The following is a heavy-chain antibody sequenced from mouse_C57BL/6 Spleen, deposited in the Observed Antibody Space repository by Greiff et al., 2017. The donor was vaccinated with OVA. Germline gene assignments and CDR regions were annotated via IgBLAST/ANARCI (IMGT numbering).Heavy chain of an antibody. CDR1: GYTFTSYW. Sequence: VQLQQPGTELVKPGASVKLSCKASGYTFTSYWMHWVKQRPGQGLEWIGNINPSNGGTNYNEKFKSKATLTVDKSSITAYMQLSSLTSEDSAVYYCARGRYGTVYYCDYWGQGTTLTVSS. J-gene: IGHJ2*01. CDR3: ARGRYGTVYYCDY. V-gene: IGHV1-53*01. CDR2: INPSNGGT. D-gene: IGHD1-1*01.